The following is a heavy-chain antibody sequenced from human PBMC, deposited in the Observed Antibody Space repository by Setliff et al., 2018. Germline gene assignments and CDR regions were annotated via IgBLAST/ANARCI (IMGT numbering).Heavy chain of an antibody. V-gene: IGHV4-30-4*08. CDR3: AREVAGTYHYFDP. Sequence: SETLSLTCTVSGGSIDSGDYYWNWIRQPTGKGLEWIGYIYFSGNTYYNPSLKSRVTLSLDTSKNQFSLKLNSVTAADTALYFCAREVAGTYHYFDPWGQGTLVTV. CDR1: GGSIDSGDYY. CDR2: IYFSGNT. D-gene: IGHD6-19*01. J-gene: IGHJ5*02.